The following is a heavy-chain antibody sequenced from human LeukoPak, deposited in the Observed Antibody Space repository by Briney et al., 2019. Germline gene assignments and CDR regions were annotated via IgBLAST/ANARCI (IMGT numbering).Heavy chain of an antibody. J-gene: IGHJ4*02. Sequence: ASVKVSCKASGYTFNGYYIHWVRQAPGQGLEWMGWINPNGGGTNYAQKFQGRVTMTRDTSISTAYMELNRLTSDDTDVYYCARGGYGGGYGGRNSGVIDSWGQGTLVTVSS. V-gene: IGHV1-2*02. CDR2: INPNGGGT. D-gene: IGHD4-23*01. CDR1: GYTFNGYY. CDR3: ARGGYGGGYGGRNSGVIDS.